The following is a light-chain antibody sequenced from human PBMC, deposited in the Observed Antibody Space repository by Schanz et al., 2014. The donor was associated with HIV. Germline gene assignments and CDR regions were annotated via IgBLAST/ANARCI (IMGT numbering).Light chain of an antibody. CDR3: LQYDSYPYT. Sequence: DIQLTQSPSFLSASVGDRVTLTCRASEGISSYLAWYQHTPGKAPNLLISEASTLKSGVPSRFSGSGSGTDFTLTISSLQPDDFATYYCLQYDSYPYTFGQGTKLEIK. CDR2: EAS. V-gene: IGKV1-9*01. J-gene: IGKJ2*01. CDR1: EGISSY.